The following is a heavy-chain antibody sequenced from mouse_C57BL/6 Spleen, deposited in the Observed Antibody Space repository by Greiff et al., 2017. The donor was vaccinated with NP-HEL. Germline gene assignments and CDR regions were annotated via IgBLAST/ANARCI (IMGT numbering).Heavy chain of an antibody. V-gene: IGHV5-15*01. D-gene: IGHD1-1*01. CDR3: ARDTTVGFDY. Sequence: EVKLMESGGGLVQPGGSLKLSCAASGFTFSDYGMAWVRQAPRKGPEWVAFISNLAYSIYYADTVTGRFTISRENAKNTLYLEMSSLRSEDTAMYYCARDTTVGFDYWGQGTTLTVSS. CDR1: GFTFSDYG. CDR2: ISNLAYSI. J-gene: IGHJ2*01.